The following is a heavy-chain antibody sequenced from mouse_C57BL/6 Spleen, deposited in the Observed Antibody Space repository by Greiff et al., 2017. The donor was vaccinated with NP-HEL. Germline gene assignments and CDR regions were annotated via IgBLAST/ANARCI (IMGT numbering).Heavy chain of an antibody. J-gene: IGHJ4*01. CDR2: IYPGSGST. CDR3: ARIVYYGSSFAMDY. CDR1: GYTFTSYW. V-gene: IGHV1-55*01. Sequence: QVQLQQSGAELVKPGASVKMSCKASGYTFTSYWITWVKQRPGQGLEWIGDIYPGSGSTNYNEKFKSKATLTVDTSSSTAYMQLSSLTSEDSAVYYCARIVYYGSSFAMDYWGQGTSVTVSS. D-gene: IGHD1-1*01.